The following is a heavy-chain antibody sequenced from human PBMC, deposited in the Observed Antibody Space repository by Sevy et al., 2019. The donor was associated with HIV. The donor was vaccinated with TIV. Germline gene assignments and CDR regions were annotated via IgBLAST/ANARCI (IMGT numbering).Heavy chain of an antibody. V-gene: IGHV3-48*03. Sequence: GGSLRLSYAASGFTFSSFEMIWVRQAPGKGLEWVSYISSSGDTTDYADSVRGRFTISRDNAKKSLYLQMNSLRAEDTAIYYCAKRGGQYDLGMDVWGQGTTVTVSS. CDR3: AKRGGQYDLGMDV. CDR1: GFTFSSFE. D-gene: IGHD3-3*01. J-gene: IGHJ6*02. CDR2: ISSSGDTT.